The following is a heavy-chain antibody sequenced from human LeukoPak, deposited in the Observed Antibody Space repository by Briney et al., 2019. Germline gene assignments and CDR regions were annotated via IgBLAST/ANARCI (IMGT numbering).Heavy chain of an antibody. D-gene: IGHD5-24*01. V-gene: IGHV1-69*13. Sequence: SSVKVSCKPSGDTFSTYAISWVRQAPGQGVEWMGGSIPIFGTANYAHKFQGRVTITADESTRTAYMELNSLRSEDTAVYYCARVREGYNYDGWFDPWGQGTLVTVSS. J-gene: IGHJ5*02. CDR1: GDTFSTYA. CDR2: SIPIFGTA. CDR3: ARVREGYNYDGWFDP.